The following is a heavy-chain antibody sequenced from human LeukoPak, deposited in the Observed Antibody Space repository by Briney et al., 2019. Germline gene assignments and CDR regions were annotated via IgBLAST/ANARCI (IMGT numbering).Heavy chain of an antibody. V-gene: IGHV1-2*02. D-gene: IGHD3-22*01. CDR3: ARGDTYFYDNNGYPYFNS. CDR2: INPNSGGT. J-gene: IGHJ4*02. CDR1: GYTFTGYY. Sequence: ASVKVSCKASGYTFTGYYMHWVRQAPGQGLEWMGWINPNSGGTNYAQKFQGRVSMTWDTSISTAYMELSSLTSDDTAMYYCARGDTYFYDNNGYPYFNSWGQGTLVTVSS.